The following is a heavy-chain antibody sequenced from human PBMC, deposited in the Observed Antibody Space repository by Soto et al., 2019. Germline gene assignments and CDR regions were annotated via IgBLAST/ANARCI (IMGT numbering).Heavy chain of an antibody. J-gene: IGHJ5*02. D-gene: IGHD3-22*01. CDR1: GYSFTSYW. CDR2: IYPGDSDT. CDR3: ARRPYYYDSSGYNKSPKTNWFDP. Sequence: GESLKISCKGSGYSFTSYWIGWVRQMPGKGLEWMGIIYPGDSDTRYSPSFQGQVTISADKSISTAYLQWSSLKASDTAMYYCARRPYYYDSSGYNKSPKTNWFDPWGQGTLVTVSS. V-gene: IGHV5-51*01.